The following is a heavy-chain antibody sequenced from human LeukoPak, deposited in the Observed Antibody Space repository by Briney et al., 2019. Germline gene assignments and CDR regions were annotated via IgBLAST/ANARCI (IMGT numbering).Heavy chain of an antibody. D-gene: IGHD2-2*01. CDR2: IKQDGSEK. J-gene: IGHJ6*02. CDR3: ARAGSSSTSWYYYYYYGMDV. CDR1: GFTFSAHW. Sequence: GGSLRLSCAASGFTFSAHWMSWVRLAPGKGLEWVANIKQDGSEKDYVDSVKGRFTISRDNAKNSLYLQMNSLRAEDTAVYYCARAGSSSTSWYYYYYYGMDVWGQGTTVTVSS. V-gene: IGHV3-7*04.